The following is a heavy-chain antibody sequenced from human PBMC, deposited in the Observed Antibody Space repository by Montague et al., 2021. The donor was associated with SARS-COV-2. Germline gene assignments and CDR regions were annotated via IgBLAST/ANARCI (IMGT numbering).Heavy chain of an antibody. CDR3: ARGQPPRITFGGIISYGLDV. V-gene: IGHV4-34*01. CDR2: INHSGST. J-gene: IGHJ6*02. CDR1: GGSFSGYY. D-gene: IGHD3-16*02. Sequence: SESLSLTCAVYGGSFSGYYWTWIRQPPGKGLEWIGEINHSGSTNYNPSLKSQVTISVDTSKNQFSLKLMSVTAADTAVYYCARGQPPRITFGGIISYGLDVWGQGTTVTVSS.